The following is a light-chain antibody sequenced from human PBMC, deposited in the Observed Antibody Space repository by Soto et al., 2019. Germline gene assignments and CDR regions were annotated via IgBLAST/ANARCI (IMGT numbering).Light chain of an antibody. CDR2: GAS. V-gene: IGKV3-20*01. CDR3: QQYGSSPLT. J-gene: IGKJ1*01. CDR1: ESVSSSY. Sequence: EVVLTQSPGTLSLSPGERATLSCRASESVSSSYLAWYQQRPGQAPRLLIYGASSRATGIPDRFSGSGSGTDFSLTISRLDPEDVAVYYCQQYGSSPLTFGQGTKVEIK.